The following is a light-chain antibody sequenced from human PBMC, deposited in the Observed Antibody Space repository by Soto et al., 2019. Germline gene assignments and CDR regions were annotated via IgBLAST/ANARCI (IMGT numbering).Light chain of an antibody. CDR3: SSYGGYNNVI. J-gene: IGLJ2*01. CDR1: SSDVGGYNY. V-gene: IGLV2-8*01. CDR2: EVS. Sequence: QSALTQPPSASGSPGQSVTISCTGTSSDVGGYNYVSWYQQHPDKAPKLIIYEVSKWPSGVPDRFSGSKSGNTASLTVSGLQAEDEADYYCSSYGGYNNVIFGGGTKLTVL.